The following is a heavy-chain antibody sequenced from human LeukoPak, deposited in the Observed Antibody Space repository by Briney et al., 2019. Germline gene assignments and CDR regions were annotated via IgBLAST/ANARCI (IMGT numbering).Heavy chain of an antibody. CDR2: IYTSGST. CDR1: GGSISSGSYY. J-gene: IGHJ4*02. D-gene: IGHD3-22*01. Sequence: PSETLSLTCTVSGGSISSGSYYWSCIRQPAGKGLEWIGRIYTSGSTNYNPSLKSRVTISVDTSKNQFSLKLSSVTAADTAVYYCARAPYYYDSSGFDYWGQGTLVTVSS. CDR3: ARAPYYYDSSGFDY. V-gene: IGHV4-61*02.